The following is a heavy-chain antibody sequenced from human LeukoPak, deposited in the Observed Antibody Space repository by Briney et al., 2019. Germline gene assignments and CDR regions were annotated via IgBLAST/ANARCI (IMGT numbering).Heavy chain of an antibody. Sequence: SETLSLTCTVSGGSISSYYWSWIRQPPGKGLEWIGYIYYSGSTYYNPSLKSRVTISVDTSKNQFSLKLSSVTAADTAVYYCARDGGSGSYDYWGQGTLVTVSS. V-gene: IGHV4-30-4*08. D-gene: IGHD1-26*01. CDR2: IYYSGST. CDR3: ARDGGSGSYDY. CDR1: GGSISSYY. J-gene: IGHJ4*02.